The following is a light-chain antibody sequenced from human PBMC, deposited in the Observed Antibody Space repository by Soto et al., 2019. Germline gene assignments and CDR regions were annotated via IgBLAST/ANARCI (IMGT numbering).Light chain of an antibody. CDR1: QSVSSY. Sequence: EIVLTQSPGTLSLSPGERATLSCRASQSVSSYLAWYQQKPGQAPRLLIYDASSRAAGIPDRFSGSGSGTDFTLTISRLEPEDFAVYYCQHYDRSPPWTFGQGTKVDIK. V-gene: IGKV3-20*01. CDR2: DAS. J-gene: IGKJ1*01. CDR3: QHYDRSPPWT.